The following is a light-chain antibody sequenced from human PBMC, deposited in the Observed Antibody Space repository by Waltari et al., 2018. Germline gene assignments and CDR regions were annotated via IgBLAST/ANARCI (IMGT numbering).Light chain of an antibody. CDR1: QSISSW. J-gene: IGKJ3*01. V-gene: IGKV1-5*03. Sequence: DIQMTQSPSTLSAYVGDRVTITCRASQSISSWLAWYQQKPGKAPKLLIYKASSLESGVPSRFSGSGSGTEFTLTISSLQPDDFATYYCQQYNSYEVTFGPGTKVDIK. CDR2: KAS. CDR3: QQYNSYEVT.